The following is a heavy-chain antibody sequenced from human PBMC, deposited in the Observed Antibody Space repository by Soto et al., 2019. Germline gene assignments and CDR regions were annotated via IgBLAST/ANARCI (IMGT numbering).Heavy chain of an antibody. CDR3: TNEDLYPGRAAAGFFDF. D-gene: IGHD6-13*01. J-gene: IGHJ4*02. Sequence: GGSLRLSCAASGFTFSSYGMHWVRQAPGKGLEWVAVISYDGSNKYYADSVKGRYTISRNNSKNTLYLQMTSLGADVAAVYCGTNEDLYPGRAAAGFFDFWGQGTLVTASS. CDR1: GFTFSSYG. CDR2: ISYDGSNK. V-gene: IGHV3-30*18.